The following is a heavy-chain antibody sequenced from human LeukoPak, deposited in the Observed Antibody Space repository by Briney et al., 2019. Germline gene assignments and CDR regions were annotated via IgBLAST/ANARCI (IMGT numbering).Heavy chain of an antibody. CDR1: GGSISSYY. CDR3: ARDGYCSGGSCSPDY. D-gene: IGHD2-15*01. Sequence: SETLSLTCTVSGGSISSYYWSWIRQPPGKGLEWIGYIYYSGSTNYNPSLKSRVTISVDTSKNQFPLKLSSVTAADTAVYYCARDGYCSGGSCSPDYWGQGTLVTVSS. CDR2: IYYSGST. V-gene: IGHV4-59*01. J-gene: IGHJ4*02.